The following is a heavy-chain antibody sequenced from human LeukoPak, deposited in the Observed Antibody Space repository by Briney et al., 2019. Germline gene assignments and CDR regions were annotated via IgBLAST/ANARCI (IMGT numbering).Heavy chain of an antibody. Sequence: ASVKVSCKASGYTFTSYAISWVRQAPGQGLERMGGIIPIFGTANYAQKFQGRVTITADESTSTAYMELSSLRSEDTAVYYCARDLMGIAYRGAFYYWGQGTLVTVSS. CDR1: GYTFTSYA. J-gene: IGHJ4*02. D-gene: IGHD6-13*01. CDR3: ARDLMGIAYRGAFYY. CDR2: IIPIFGTA. V-gene: IGHV1-69*13.